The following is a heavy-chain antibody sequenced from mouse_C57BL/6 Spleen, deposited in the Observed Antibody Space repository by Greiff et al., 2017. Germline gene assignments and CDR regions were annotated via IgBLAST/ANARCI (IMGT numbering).Heavy chain of an antibody. D-gene: IGHD1-1*01. J-gene: IGHJ1*03. V-gene: IGHV1-52*01. CDR2: IDPSDSET. Sequence: LQQPGAELVRPGSSVKLSCKASGYTFTSYWMHWVKQRPIQGLEWIGNIDPSDSETHYNQKFKDKATLTVDKSSSTAYMQLSSLTSEDSAVYYCARDVVHWYFDVWGTGTTVTVSS. CDR1: GYTFTSYW. CDR3: ARDVVHWYFDV.